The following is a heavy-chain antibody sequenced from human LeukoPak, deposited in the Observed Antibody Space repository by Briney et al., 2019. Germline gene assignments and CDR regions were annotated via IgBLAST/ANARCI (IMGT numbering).Heavy chain of an antibody. CDR1: GFTLSSYE. CDR3: AKDGLWFGESGLDF. D-gene: IGHD3-10*01. CDR2: IGYSGSDT. V-gene: IGHV3-23*01. J-gene: IGHJ4*02. Sequence: PGGSLRLSCTVSGFTLSSYEMTWFRQAPGKGLEWVSSIGYSGSDTHYADSVKGRFTISRDNSKNTLYLQLNSLRAEDTAVYYCAKDGLWFGESGLDFWGQGTLITVSS.